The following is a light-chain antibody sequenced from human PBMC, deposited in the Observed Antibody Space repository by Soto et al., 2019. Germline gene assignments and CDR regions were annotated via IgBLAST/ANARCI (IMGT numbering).Light chain of an antibody. CDR3: QQRRSWPPLT. CDR1: ESVSSY. V-gene: IGKV3-11*01. Sequence: EIVLTQSPATLSLSPGERATLSCRASESVSSYLAWYQQKPGQAPRLLIYDASNSATGIPARFSGSGSGTDFTLTISSLEPEEFAVYYCQQRRSWPPLTFGGGTKVEIK. CDR2: DAS. J-gene: IGKJ4*01.